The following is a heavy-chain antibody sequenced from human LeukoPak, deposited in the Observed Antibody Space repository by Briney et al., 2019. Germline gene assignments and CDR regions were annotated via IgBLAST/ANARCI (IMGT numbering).Heavy chain of an antibody. J-gene: IGHJ4*02. CDR3: ARHPAPVTTFSEIDY. D-gene: IGHD4-17*01. Sequence: SETLSLTCTVSGGSISSDYWSWSWQPPGTGLEWMGYIYYSGSTNYNPSLKSRVTISVDTSKNQFSLKLSSVTAADTAVYYCARHPAPVTTFSEIDYWGQGTLVTVSS. V-gene: IGHV4-59*08. CDR1: GGSISSDY. CDR2: IYYSGST.